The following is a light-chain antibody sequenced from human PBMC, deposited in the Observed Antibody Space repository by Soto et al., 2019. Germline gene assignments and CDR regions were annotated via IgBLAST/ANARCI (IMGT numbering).Light chain of an antibody. CDR2: AAS. J-gene: IGKJ5*01. V-gene: IGKV1-39*01. CDR1: QSIRGY. Sequence: DIQMTQAPSTLSGSVGDRVTITCRASQSIRGYLNWYQQKPGKAPKPLIYAASSLHSGVPSRFSGSGGGTDFTLSISSVQPEDFETYFCQQSYMDPITFGQGTRLEIK. CDR3: QQSYMDPIT.